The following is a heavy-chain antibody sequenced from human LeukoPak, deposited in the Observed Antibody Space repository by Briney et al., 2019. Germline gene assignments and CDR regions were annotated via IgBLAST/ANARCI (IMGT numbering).Heavy chain of an antibody. V-gene: IGHV3-11*06. CDR2: ISSSSSYI. CDR1: GFTFSDYY. D-gene: IGHD2-15*01. CDR3: ARDPGSFFDY. J-gene: IGHJ4*02. Sequence: GGSLRLSCAASGFTFSDYYMSWIRQAPGKGLEWVSSISSSSSYIYYADSVKGRFTISRDNAQNSLYLQMNSLRAEDTAVYYCARDPGSFFDYWGQGTLVTVSS.